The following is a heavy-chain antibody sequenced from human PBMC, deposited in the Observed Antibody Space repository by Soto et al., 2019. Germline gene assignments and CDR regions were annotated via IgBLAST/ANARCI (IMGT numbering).Heavy chain of an antibody. CDR3: AHEKSGSYYPAFDY. D-gene: IGHD1-26*01. CDR1: GFSLSTSGVG. Sequence: QITLKESGPTLVKPTQTLTLTCTFSGFSLSTSGVGVGWIRQPPGKALEWLALIYWDDNKRYSPSLKSRLTNPKDTPKNHVVLTTTNMDPMDTATYFCAHEKSGSYYPAFDYWGQGTLVTVSS. V-gene: IGHV2-5*02. J-gene: IGHJ4*02. CDR2: IYWDDNK.